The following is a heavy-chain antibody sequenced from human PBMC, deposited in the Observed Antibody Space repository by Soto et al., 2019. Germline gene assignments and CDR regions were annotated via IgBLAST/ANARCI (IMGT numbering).Heavy chain of an antibody. CDR3: ARGGHFSENMI. Sequence: QVQLQESGPGLVKPSETLSLTCTVSGGSVSDYGYYWTWIRQPPGKGLEWIGYIAYNGGTSYNPSLRSRVTISVDTSKSPFSLDLSSATAADTALYYCARGGHFSENMIWGQGSLVTVSS. CDR1: GGSVSDYGYY. CDR2: IAYNGGT. V-gene: IGHV4-61*08. J-gene: IGHJ4*02. D-gene: IGHD3-3*02.